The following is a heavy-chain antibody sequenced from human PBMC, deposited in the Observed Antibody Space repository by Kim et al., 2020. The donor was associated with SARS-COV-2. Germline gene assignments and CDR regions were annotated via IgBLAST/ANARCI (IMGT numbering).Heavy chain of an antibody. V-gene: IGHV4-34*01. D-gene: IGHD1-26*01. CDR3: ASGGSYPDPAFDY. Sequence: TPALKRRVTISGDTAKNQFSLKLSSVTAADTAVYYCASGGSYPDPAFDYWGQGTLVTVSS. J-gene: IGHJ4*02.